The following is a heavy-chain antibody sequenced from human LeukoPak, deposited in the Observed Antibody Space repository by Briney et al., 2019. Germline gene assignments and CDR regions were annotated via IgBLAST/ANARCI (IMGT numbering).Heavy chain of an antibody. J-gene: IGHJ5*02. V-gene: IGHV4-34*01. CDR1: GGSFSGYY. CDR2: INHRGGT. D-gene: IGHD2-15*01. Sequence: SETLSLTCGVYGGSFSGYYWSWIRQPPGKGLEWIGEINHRGGTNYNPSLKGRVIISVDTSKSQFSLRLTSVTAADTAVYYCARGTVVAAISWFDPWGQGTLVTVSS. CDR3: ARGTVVAAISWFDP.